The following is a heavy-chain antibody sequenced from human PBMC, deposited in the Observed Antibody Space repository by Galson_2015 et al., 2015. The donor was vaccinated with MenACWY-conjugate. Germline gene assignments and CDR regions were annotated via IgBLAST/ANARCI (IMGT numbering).Heavy chain of an antibody. J-gene: IGHJ4*02. CDR3: ARGEHDFWSGYHFDN. D-gene: IGHD3-3*01. CDR1: GGSISSYY. Sequence: GPGLVKPSETLSLTCIVSGGSISSYYWNCIRQPPGKRLEWIGYIYSSGTTSGTVNYNPSFKSRVTISVDTSKNQFSLKLSSVTAADTAVYYCARGEHDFWSGYHFDNWGQGTLVTVSS. V-gene: IGHV4-59*01. CDR2: IYSSGTTSGTV.